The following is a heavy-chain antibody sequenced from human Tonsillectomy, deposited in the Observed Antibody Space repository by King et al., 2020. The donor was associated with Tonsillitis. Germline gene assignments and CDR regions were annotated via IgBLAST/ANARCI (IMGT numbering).Heavy chain of an antibody. CDR3: ASTRIDCAAFDV. CDR1: GFTFSSYG. Sequence: VQLVESGGGVVQPGRSLRLSCLAAGFTFSSYGMHWGRPAPGKGLEWVAVIWYDVSNKYYADSVKGRFTISRDNSKNTLYLQMNSLRAADTAVYYCASTRIDCAAFDVWGQGTMVTVSS. V-gene: IGHV3-33*01. D-gene: IGHD2-21*02. J-gene: IGHJ3*01. CDR2: IWYDVSNK.